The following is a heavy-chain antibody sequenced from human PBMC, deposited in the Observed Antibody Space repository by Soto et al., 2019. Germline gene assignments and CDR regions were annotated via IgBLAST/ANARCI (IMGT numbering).Heavy chain of an antibody. J-gene: IGHJ4*02. D-gene: IGHD7-27*01. CDR2: VSWNSGSI. CDR1: GFTIDDYA. V-gene: IGHV3-9*01. CDR3: TKETQANLGTGGFDY. Sequence: SFAASGFTIDDYAMHWVRQAPGKGLEWVSGVSWNSGSIGYADSVKGRFTISRDNAKNSLYLQINSLRTEDTALYYCTKETQANLGTGGFDYWGQGTLVTVSS.